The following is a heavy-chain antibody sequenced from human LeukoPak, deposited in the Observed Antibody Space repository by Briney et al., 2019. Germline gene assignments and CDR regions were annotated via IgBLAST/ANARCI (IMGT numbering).Heavy chain of an antibody. CDR1: GFTFSAYG. CDR2: ISYDGSDK. CDR3: AKARTCSATTSCYRHDAFDI. D-gene: IGHD2-2*01. V-gene: IGHV3-30*18. Sequence: PGGSLRLSCVASGFTFSAYGMHWVRQAPGKGLEWVAVISYDGSDKYYADSVKGRFTISRDNSKNTLYLQMNSLRAEDTAVYYCAKARTCSATTSCYRHDAFDIWGQGTMVTVS. J-gene: IGHJ3*02.